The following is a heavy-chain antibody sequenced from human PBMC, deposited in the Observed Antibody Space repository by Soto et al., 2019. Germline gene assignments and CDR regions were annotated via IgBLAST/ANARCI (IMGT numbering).Heavy chain of an antibody. CDR2: IYESGYT. Sequence: SERLWLTCTLSGASVSSGAYYWGWVRQRPGRGLEWIGYIYESGYTYYNTSLKSRLTISLERSNNQFSLGLTSVTAADTAVYYCVRALRHTAMVYPWFDPWGQGTLGT. D-gene: IGHD5-18*01. CDR1: GASVSSGAYY. V-gene: IGHV4-31*03. J-gene: IGHJ5*02. CDR3: VRALRHTAMVYPWFDP.